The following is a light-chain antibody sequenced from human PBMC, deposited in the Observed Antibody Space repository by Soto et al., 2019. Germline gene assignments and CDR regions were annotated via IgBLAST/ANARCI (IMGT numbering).Light chain of an antibody. CDR2: LTY. J-gene: IGKJ1*01. Sequence: DIHMTQSPSSLAASVGDRVTITCLASEGIGNDLGWYQQKPGKAPKRLIYLTYSLQTGVPSRCSGCGSETEFSLTILSLQPEDSATYFCLQHNSQPRTFGQGTKVDIK. CDR3: LQHNSQPRT. CDR1: EGIGND. V-gene: IGKV1-17*01.